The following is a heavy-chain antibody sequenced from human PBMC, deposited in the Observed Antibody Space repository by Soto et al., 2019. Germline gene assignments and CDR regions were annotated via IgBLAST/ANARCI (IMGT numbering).Heavy chain of an antibody. V-gene: IGHV5-51*01. CDR2: IYPDDSDT. J-gene: IGHJ3*01. D-gene: IGHD4-17*01. CDR1: GYSFTSSW. CDR3: ARCMGNNYREGAFDL. Sequence: GESPKISCNGSGYSFTSSWIAWVRQMPWKGLEWMGIIYPDDSDTRYSPSFQGQVTISADKSINTAYLQWSSLKVSDTAMYYCARCMGNNYREGAFDLWGQGTMVTVSS.